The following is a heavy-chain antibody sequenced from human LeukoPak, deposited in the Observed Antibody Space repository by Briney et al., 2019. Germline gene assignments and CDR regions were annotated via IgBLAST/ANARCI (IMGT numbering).Heavy chain of an antibody. V-gene: IGHV1-3*01. CDR3: ARGYYDYVWGSQANDY. J-gene: IGHJ4*02. D-gene: IGHD3-16*01. Sequence: ASVKVSCKASGYTFTSYAMHWVRQAPGQRLEWMGWINAGNGNTKYSQKFQGRVTITRDTSASTAYMELSSLRSEDTAVYYCARGYYDYVWGSQANDYWGQGTLVTVSS. CDR1: GYTFTSYA. CDR2: INAGNGNT.